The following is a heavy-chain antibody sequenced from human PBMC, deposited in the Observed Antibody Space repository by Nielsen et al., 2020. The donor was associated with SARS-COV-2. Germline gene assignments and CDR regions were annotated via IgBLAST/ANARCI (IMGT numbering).Heavy chain of an antibody. D-gene: IGHD5-12*01. CDR1: GYTFTDYY. J-gene: IGHJ4*02. V-gene: IGHV1-2*06. CDR3: VRALSRVVATISSY. Sequence: ASVKVSCKASGYTFTDYYIHWVRQAPGQGLEWMGRINPNSGDISYALKFQGRVTVTRDTSITAAYMELNTLTSDDTAVYYCVRALSRVVATISSYWGQGTQVTVSS. CDR2: INPNSGDI.